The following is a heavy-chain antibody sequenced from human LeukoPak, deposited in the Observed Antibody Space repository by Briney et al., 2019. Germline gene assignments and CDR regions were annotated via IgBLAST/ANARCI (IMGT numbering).Heavy chain of an antibody. CDR3: ARGEGDYGEPGDY. V-gene: IGHV1-8*01. J-gene: IGHJ4*02. CDR2: MNPNSGNT. Sequence: GASVKVSCKASGYTFTSYDINWVRQATGQGLEWMGWMNPNSGNTGYAQKFQGRVTMTTDTSTSTAYMELRSLRSDDTAVYYCARGEGDYGEPGDYWGQGTLVTVSS. CDR1: GYTFTSYD. D-gene: IGHD4-17*01.